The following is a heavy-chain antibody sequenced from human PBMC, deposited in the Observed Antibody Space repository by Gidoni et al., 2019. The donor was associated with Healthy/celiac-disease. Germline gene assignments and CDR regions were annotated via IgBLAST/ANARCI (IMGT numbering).Heavy chain of an antibody. CDR1: GGAISSSRYY. Sequence: QLPLQASGPGLVTPSETLSLTCTVSGGAISSSRYYGGWIRQPPGKGLEWIGSIYYSGSTYYNPSLKSRVTISVDTSKNQFSLKLSSWTAADTAVYYCARRGTGYLPWGQGTLVTVSS. CDR3: ARRGTGYLP. CDR2: IYYSGST. J-gene: IGHJ5*02. V-gene: IGHV4-39*01. D-gene: IGHD3-9*01.